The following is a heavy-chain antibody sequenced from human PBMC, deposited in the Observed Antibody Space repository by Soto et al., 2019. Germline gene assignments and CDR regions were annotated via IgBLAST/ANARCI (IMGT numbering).Heavy chain of an antibody. J-gene: IGHJ4*02. CDR3: ARRWGTYFAF. CDR2: IYYSGST. V-gene: IGHV4-59*01. D-gene: IGHD7-27*01. CDR1: GGSISSYY. Sequence: QVQLQESGPGLVKPSETLSLTCTVSGGSISSYYWSWIRQPPGKGLEWIGYIYYSGSTDYDPSLKRRVTISVDTSKNQFSLKLSSVTAADTAVYYCARRWGTYFAFWGQGTLVTVSS.